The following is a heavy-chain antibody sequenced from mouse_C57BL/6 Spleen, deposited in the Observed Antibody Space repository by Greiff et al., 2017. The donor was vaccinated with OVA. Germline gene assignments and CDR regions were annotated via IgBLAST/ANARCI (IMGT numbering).Heavy chain of an antibody. CDR3: ATSFSGSLFSSFDS. CDR1: GYSFTGYY. Sequence: VHVKQSGPELVKPGASVKISCKASGYSFTGYYMNWVKQSPEKSLEWIGEINPSTGGTTYNQKFKAKATLTVDKSSSTAYMQLKSLTSEDSAVSYSATSFSGSLFSSFDSSGHDTPLTLSS. V-gene: IGHV1-42*01. D-gene: IGHD6-2*01. CDR2: INPSTGGT. J-gene: IGHJ2*01.